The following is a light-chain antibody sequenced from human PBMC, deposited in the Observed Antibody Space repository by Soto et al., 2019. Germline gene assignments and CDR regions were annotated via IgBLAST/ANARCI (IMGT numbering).Light chain of an antibody. CDR2: DTT. CDR3: LLSYSGPRV. Sequence: QAVVTQEPSLTVSPGGTVTLTCGSSTGPVTNTHYPYWFQLKPGQAPTTLIYDTTVKHSWTPARFSGSLLGGKAALTLSGVQPEDEAEYYCLLSYSGPRVFGGGTKLTVL. CDR1: TGPVTNTHY. V-gene: IGLV7-46*01. J-gene: IGLJ3*02.